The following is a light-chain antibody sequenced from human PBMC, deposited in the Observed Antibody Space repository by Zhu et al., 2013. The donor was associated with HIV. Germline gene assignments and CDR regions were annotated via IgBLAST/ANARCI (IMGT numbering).Light chain of an antibody. CDR1: QSVRNNY. J-gene: IGKJ5*01. Sequence: EIVLTQSPGTLSLSPGEGATLSCRASQSVRNNYLAWYQQRPGQAPRLVIYGASSRVTGIPDRFSGRGSGTDFTLTISRLEAEDSAVYYCQQYGLPPDTFGQGTRLDFK. CDR2: GAS. CDR3: QQYGLPPDT. V-gene: IGKV3-20*01.